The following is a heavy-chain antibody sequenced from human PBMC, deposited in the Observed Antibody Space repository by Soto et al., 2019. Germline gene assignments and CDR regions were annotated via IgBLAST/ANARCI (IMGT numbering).Heavy chain of an antibody. J-gene: IGHJ4*02. CDR1: GGSISSGGYY. D-gene: IGHD1-26*01. V-gene: IGHV4-31*03. CDR3: ARGEGVGSSPYYFDY. CDR2: IYYSGST. Sequence: QVQLQESGPGLVKPSQTLSLTCTVSGGSISSGGYYWSWIRQHPGKGLEWIGYIYYSGSTYYNPSLKSRVTISVDTSKNQFSLKLSSVTAADTAVYCCARGEGVGSSPYYFDYWGQGTLVTVSS.